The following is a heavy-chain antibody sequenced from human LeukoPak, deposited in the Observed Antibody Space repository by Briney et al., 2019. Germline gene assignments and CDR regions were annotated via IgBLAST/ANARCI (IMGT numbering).Heavy chain of an antibody. CDR2: ISWNSGSI. CDR3: AKLGAGYCGGDCYLDAFDI. D-gene: IGHD2-21*01. Sequence: GGSLRLSCAASGFTFDDYAMHWVRQAPGKGLEWVSGISWNSGSIGYADSVKGRFTISRDNAKNSLCLQMNSLRAEDTALYYCAKLGAGYCGGDCYLDAFDIWGQGTMVTVSS. J-gene: IGHJ3*02. V-gene: IGHV3-9*01. CDR1: GFTFDDYA.